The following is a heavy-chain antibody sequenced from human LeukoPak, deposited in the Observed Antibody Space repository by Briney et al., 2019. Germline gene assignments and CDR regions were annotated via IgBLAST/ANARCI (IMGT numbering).Heavy chain of an antibody. D-gene: IGHD1-1*01. CDR1: GFTFSSYS. CDR3: ARDRTTTGTTNWFDP. J-gene: IGHJ5*02. Sequence: GSLRLSCAASGFTFSSYSMNWVRQAPGKGLEWVSSISSSSSYIYYADSVKGRFTISRDNAKNSLYLQMNSLRAEDTAVYYCARDRTTTGTTNWFDPWGQGTLVTVSS. V-gene: IGHV3-21*01. CDR2: ISSSSSYI.